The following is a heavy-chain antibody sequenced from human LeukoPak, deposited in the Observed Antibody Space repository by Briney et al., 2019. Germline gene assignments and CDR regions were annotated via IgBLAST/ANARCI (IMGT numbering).Heavy chain of an antibody. CDR2: IIPIFGTA. CDR3: ARVVVIESYYYYYMDV. Sequence: SVKVSCKASGGTFSSYAISWVRQAPGQGLEWMGGIIPIFGTANYAQKFQGRVTITTDESTSTAYMELSSMRSEGTAVYYCARVVVIESYYYYYMDVWGKGTTVTVSS. J-gene: IGHJ6*03. V-gene: IGHV1-69*05. CDR1: GGTFSSYA. D-gene: IGHD3-22*01.